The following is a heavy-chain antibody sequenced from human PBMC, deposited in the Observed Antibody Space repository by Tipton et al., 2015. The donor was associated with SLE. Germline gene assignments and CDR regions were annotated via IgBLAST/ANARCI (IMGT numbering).Heavy chain of an antibody. CDR2: IYSGGST. Sequence: LSLTCTVSGGSISSSSYYWGWIRQAPGKGLEWVSVIYSGGSTYYADSVKGRFTISRDNSKNTLYLQMNSLRAEDTAVYYCAKSPPWGLGAFDIWGQGTMVTVSS. CDR3: AKSPPWGLGAFDI. J-gene: IGHJ3*02. V-gene: IGHV3-53*05. CDR1: GGSISSSSYY. D-gene: IGHD7-27*01.